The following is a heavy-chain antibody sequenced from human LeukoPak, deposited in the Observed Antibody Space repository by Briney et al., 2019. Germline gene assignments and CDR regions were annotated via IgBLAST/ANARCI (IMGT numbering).Heavy chain of an antibody. CDR1: GYSFTSYW. V-gene: IGHV5-51*01. J-gene: IGHJ6*02. CDR2: IYPGGSDT. CDR3: ARHRGYAGYYYGMDV. D-gene: IGHD3-16*01. Sequence: GEALKISWKGAGYSFTSYWSGWGRQMPGKGLEWMGIIYPGGSDTRYSPSLQGQVTISDDKSISAAYLQWSSLKASDTAMYYCARHRGYAGYYYGMDVWGQGTTVTVSS.